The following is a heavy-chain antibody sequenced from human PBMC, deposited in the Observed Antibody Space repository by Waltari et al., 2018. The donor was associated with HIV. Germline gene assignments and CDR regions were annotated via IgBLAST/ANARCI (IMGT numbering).Heavy chain of an antibody. CDR2: ISGSSGST. J-gene: IGHJ4*02. Sequence: EVQLLASGGGLVQPGGSLRLSCSASGFTFSSHAVSGVRQATGKGLEWVSTISGSSGSTYYADSVNGRFTIFRDNSKNTLYLQMNSMRAEDTAVYYCAKIKVKSGNSDTAHFDYWGQGTLVTVSS. D-gene: IGHD3-3*01. V-gene: IGHV3-23*01. CDR1: GFTFSSHA. CDR3: AKIKVKSGNSDTAHFDY.